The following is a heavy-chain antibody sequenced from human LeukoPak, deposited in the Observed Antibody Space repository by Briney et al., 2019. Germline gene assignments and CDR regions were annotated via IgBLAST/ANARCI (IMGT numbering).Heavy chain of an antibody. CDR2: IIPIFGTA. D-gene: IGHD1-26*01. J-gene: IGHJ5*02. CDR3: AKVVGATDDWFDP. V-gene: IGHV1-69*13. CDR1: GGTFSSYA. Sequence: ASVKVSCKASGGTFSSYAISWVRQAPGQGLEWMGGIIPIFGTANYAQKFQGRVTITADESTSTAYMELSSLRSEDTAVYYCAKVVGATDDWFDPWGQGTLVTVSS.